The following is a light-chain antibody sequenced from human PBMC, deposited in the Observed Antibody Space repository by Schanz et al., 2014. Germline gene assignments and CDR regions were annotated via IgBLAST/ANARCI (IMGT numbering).Light chain of an antibody. Sequence: QSVLTQPPSVSGAPGQRVTISCTGSSSNIGAGYDVHWYQQLPGTAPKLLIHGNSKRPSGVPARFSGSKSGTSASLAITGLQAEDEADYYCQSYDSSLSGWVFGGGTKLTVL. V-gene: IGLV1-40*01. CDR3: QSYDSSLSGWV. CDR1: SSNIGAGYD. CDR2: GNS. J-gene: IGLJ3*02.